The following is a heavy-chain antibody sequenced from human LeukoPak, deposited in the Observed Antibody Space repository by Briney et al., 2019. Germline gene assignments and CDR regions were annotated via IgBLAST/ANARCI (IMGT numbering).Heavy chain of an antibody. Sequence: PGGSLRLSCAASGFTFSSYEMNWVRQAPGKGLEWGSYISSSGSTIYYADSVKGRFTISRDNAKNSLYLQMNSLRAEDTAVYYCARGGDFWSGYSAHYFDYWGQGTLVTVSS. J-gene: IGHJ4*02. D-gene: IGHD3-3*01. V-gene: IGHV3-48*03. CDR1: GFTFSSYE. CDR2: ISSSGSTI. CDR3: ARGGDFWSGYSAHYFDY.